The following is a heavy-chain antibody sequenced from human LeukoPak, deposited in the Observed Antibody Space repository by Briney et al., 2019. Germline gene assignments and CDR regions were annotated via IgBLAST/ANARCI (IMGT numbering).Heavy chain of an antibody. CDR3: STDPRLLIY. V-gene: IGHV3-11*01. CDR2: ISGSGSDM. Sequence: LSLTCAVYGGSFSGYYWSWIRQTPGKGLEWLAYISGSGSDMYYADSVKGRFTISRDNAKNSLYLQMNSLRPDDTALYYCSTDPRLLIYWGHGTLVTVSS. CDR1: GGSFSGYY. D-gene: IGHD2-8*01. J-gene: IGHJ4*01.